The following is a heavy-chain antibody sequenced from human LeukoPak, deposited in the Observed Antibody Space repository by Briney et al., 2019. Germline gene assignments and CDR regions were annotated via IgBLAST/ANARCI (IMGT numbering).Heavy chain of an antibody. V-gene: IGHV4-61*02. D-gene: IGHD3-22*01. J-gene: IGHJ4*02. Sequence: KSSETLPLTCTVSGDSINSGPYYWSWIRQPAGKGLEWIGRIYSGGRTNYNPSLKSRVTISVDTSKNQFSLKLSSVTAADTAVYYCAREGSIYYSDSSGYLGYWGQGTLVTVSS. CDR3: AREGSIYYSDSSGYLGY. CDR2: IYSGGRT. CDR1: GDSINSGPYY.